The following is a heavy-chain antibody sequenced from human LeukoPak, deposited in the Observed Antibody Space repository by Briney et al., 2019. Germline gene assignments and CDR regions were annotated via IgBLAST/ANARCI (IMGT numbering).Heavy chain of an antibody. V-gene: IGHV4-34*01. CDR3: ARDYDTPAVWFDP. CDR2: INHSGST. CDR1: GGSFSGYY. D-gene: IGHD3-16*01. J-gene: IGHJ5*02. Sequence: SENLSLTCAAYGGSFSGYYWSWIRQPPGRGLEWIGEINHSGSTNYNPSLKSRVTISVDTSKNQFSLKLSSVTAADTAVYYCARDYDTPAVWFDPWGQGTLVTVSS.